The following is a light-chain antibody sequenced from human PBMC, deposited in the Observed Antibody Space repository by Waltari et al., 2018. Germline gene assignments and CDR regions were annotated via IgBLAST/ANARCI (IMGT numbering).Light chain of an antibody. J-gene: IGLJ2*01. CDR1: NIGSKS. CDR3: QVWDDNSEQVI. V-gene: IGLV3-21*02. Sequence: SFVVTQTPSVSVAPGQTAKIECGGKNIGSKSVQWYQQKAGQAPVLVIYDDSDRHTGIPERCAGSNSRNTATLTISSVEAGDEADYYCQVWDDNSEQVIFGGGSKLTVL. CDR2: DDS.